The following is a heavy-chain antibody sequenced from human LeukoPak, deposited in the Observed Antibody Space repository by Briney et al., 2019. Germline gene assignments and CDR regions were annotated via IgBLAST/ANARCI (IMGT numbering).Heavy chain of an antibody. CDR3: ASGYSPWYFDY. D-gene: IGHD3-22*01. V-gene: IGHV1-46*01. J-gene: IGHJ4*02. CDR2: INPSGGST. CDR1: GYTFTSYY. Sequence: GASVKVSCKASGYTFTSYYMHWVRQAPGQGLEWMGIINPSGGSTSYAQKFQGRVTMTRDTSTSKVYMELSSLRSEDTAVYYCASGYSPWYFDYWGQGTLVTVSS.